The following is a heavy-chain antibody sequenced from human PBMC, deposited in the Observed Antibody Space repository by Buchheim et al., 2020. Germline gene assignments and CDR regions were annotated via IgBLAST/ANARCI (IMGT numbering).Heavy chain of an antibody. D-gene: IGHD3-22*01. J-gene: IGHJ4*02. CDR3: ARAEIGNYYDSSGPEGEREFDY. CDR1: GFTFSSYA. V-gene: IGHV3-30*04. CDR2: ISYDGSNK. Sequence: QVQLVESGGGVVQPGRSLRLSCAASGFTFSSYAMHWVRQAPGKGLEWVAVISYDGSNKYYADSVKGRFTISRDNSKNTLYLQMNSLRAEDTAVYYCARAEIGNYYDSSGPEGEREFDYWGQGTL.